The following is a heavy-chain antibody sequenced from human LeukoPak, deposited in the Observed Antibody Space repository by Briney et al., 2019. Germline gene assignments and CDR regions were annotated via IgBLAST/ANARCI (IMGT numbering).Heavy chain of an antibody. CDR2: ISGSGGST. CDR3: ANKQQLTSRGYFQH. J-gene: IGHJ1*01. CDR1: GFTFSSYA. D-gene: IGHD6-13*01. Sequence: GGSLRLSCAASGFTFSSYAMSWVRQAPGKGLEWVSAISGSGGSTYYADSVKGRFTISRDNSKNTLYLQMNSLRAEDTAVYYYANKQQLTSRGYFQHWGQGTLVTVSS. V-gene: IGHV3-23*01.